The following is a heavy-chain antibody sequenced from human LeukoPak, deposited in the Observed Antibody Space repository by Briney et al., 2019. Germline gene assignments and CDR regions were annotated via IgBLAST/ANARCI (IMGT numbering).Heavy chain of an antibody. Sequence: SETLSLTCTVSGGSIRSSYYYWGWIRQPPGKGLEWIGSIYDSGSTYYNPSLKSRVTISVDTSKNQFSLKLNSVTAADTAMYYCARHYGPWGQGTLVTVSS. D-gene: IGHD3-10*01. J-gene: IGHJ5*02. CDR3: ARHYGP. CDR2: IYDSGST. CDR1: GGSIRSSYYY. V-gene: IGHV4-39*01.